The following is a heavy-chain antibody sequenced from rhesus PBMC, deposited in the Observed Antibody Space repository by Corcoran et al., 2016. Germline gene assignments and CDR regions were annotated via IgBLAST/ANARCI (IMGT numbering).Heavy chain of an antibody. V-gene: IGHV4S12*01. CDR1: GYSISGGYYY. J-gene: IGHJ4*01. CDR2: IDSGIRKT. CDR3: ARDLEGIAALDY. Sequence: QVQLQESGPGLVKPSETLSLTCAVSGYSISGGYYYWSWIRQPPAKGLEWMGCIDSGIRKTIYNPSLKSRVTISKDTSKNQFSLKLSSVTAADTAVYYCARDLEGIAALDYWGQGVLVTVSS. D-gene: IGHD6-31*01.